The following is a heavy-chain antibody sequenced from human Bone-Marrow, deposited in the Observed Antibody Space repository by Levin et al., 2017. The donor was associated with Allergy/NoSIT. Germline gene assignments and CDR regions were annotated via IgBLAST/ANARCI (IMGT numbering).Heavy chain of an antibody. CDR3: ARDRVTMVRGVHNWFDP. V-gene: IGHV4-31*03. CDR2: IYYSGST. Sequence: NPSETLSLTCTVSGGSISSGGYYWSWIRQHPGKGLEWIGYIYYSGSTYYNPSLKSRVTISVDTSKNQFSLKLSSVTAADTAVYYCARDRVTMVRGVHNWFDPWGQGTLVTVSS. CDR1: GGSISSGGYY. D-gene: IGHD3-10*01. J-gene: IGHJ5*02.